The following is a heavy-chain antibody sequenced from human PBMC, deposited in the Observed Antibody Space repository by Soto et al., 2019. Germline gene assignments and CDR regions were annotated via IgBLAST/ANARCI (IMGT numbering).Heavy chain of an antibody. V-gene: IGHV3-33*01. CDR2: IWYDGSNK. CDR1: GFTFSSYG. Sequence: TGGSLRLSCAASGFTFSSYGMHWVRQAPGKGVEWVAVIWYDGSNKYYADSVKGRFTISRDNSKNTLYLQMNSLRAEDTAVYYCACVDYYDSSGYDTGNYWGQGTLVTVSS. CDR3: ACVDYYDSSGYDTGNY. D-gene: IGHD3-22*01. J-gene: IGHJ4*02.